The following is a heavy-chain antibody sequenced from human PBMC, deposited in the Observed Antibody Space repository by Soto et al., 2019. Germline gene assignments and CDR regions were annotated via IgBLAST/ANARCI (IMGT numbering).Heavy chain of an antibody. J-gene: IGHJ6*02. CDR3: ARDRGRWYPEPYYYYGMDV. V-gene: IGHV3-21*04. Sequence: EVQLVESGGGLVKPGGSLRLSCAASGFTFSSYSMNWVRQAPGKGLEWVSSISSSSSYIYYADSVKGRFTISRDNAKNSLYLQMNSLRAEDTAVYYCARDRGRWYPEPYYYYGMDVWGQGTTVTVSS. CDR1: GFTFSSYS. CDR2: ISSSSSYI. D-gene: IGHD2-15*01.